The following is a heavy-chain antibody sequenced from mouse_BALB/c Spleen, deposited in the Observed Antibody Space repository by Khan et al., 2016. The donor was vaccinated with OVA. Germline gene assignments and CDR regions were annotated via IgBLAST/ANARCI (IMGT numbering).Heavy chain of an antibody. Sequence: QVQLKESGPGLVAPSQSLSITCTVSGFSLTGYGVNWVRQPPGKGLEWLGLIWGDGSTDYNSALKSRLSIRKDNSKSQVFLKMNSLQTDDTARYXCARHLGHYAMDYWGQGTSVTVSS. V-gene: IGHV2-6-7*01. CDR3: ARHLGHYAMDY. D-gene: IGHD3-1*01. CDR1: GFSLTGYG. CDR2: IWGDGST. J-gene: IGHJ4*01.